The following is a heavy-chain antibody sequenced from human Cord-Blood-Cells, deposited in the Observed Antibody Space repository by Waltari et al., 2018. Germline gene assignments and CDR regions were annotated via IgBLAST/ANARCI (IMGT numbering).Heavy chain of an antibody. CDR1: GYTFTGYY. D-gene: IGHD6-13*01. CDR3: ARVGMAAARPSNWFDP. Sequence: QVQLVQSGAEVTKPGASVTVSCKASGYTFTGYYIHWARQAPAQGLEWMGWINPNSGGTNYAQKFQGRVTMTRDTSISTAYMELSRLRSDDTAVYYCARVGMAAARPSNWFDPWGQGTLVTVSS. J-gene: IGHJ5*02. V-gene: IGHV1-2*02. CDR2: INPNSGGT.